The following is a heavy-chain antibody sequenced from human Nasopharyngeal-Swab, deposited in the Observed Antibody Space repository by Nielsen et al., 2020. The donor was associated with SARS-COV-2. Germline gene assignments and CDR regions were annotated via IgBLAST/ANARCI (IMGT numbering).Heavy chain of an antibody. J-gene: IGHJ6*02. CDR2: IYYTGST. Sequence: WIRQPPGKGLEWIGYIYYTGSTYCNPSLKSRVTISVDTSKNQFSLKLTSVTAADTAVYYCARYPSSSWSSYGMDVWGQGTTATVSS. D-gene: IGHD6-13*01. CDR3: ARYPSSSWSSYGMDV. V-gene: IGHV4-31*02.